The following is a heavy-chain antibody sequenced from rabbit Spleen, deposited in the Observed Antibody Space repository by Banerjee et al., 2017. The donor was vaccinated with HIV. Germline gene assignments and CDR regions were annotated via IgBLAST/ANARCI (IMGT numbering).Heavy chain of an antibody. CDR3: GRAGEGGYGYLDL. CDR1: GLDFSSSYW. CDR2: IYVGSGGGT. V-gene: IGHV1S45*01. D-gene: IGHD2-1*01. J-gene: IGHJ4*01. Sequence: QEQLVEYGGDLVQPEGSLTLTCKASGLDFSSSYWICWVRQAPGKGLEWIACIYVGSGGGTKYASWAKGRFTISKTSSTTVTLEMTSLTVADMATFFCGRAGEGGYGYLDLWGQGTLVTVS.